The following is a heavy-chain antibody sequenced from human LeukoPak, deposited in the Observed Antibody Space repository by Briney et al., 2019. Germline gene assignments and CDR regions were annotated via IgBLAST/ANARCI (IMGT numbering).Heavy chain of an antibody. CDR2: IYSDGST. CDR3: ASGTLWTGYWYYYMDV. Sequence: PGGFLRLSCAASGFTFSSYWMSWVRQAPGKGLEWVSVIYSDGSTYYADSVKGRFTISRDNSKNTLYLQMDSLRAEDTAVYYCASGTLWTGYWYYYMDVWGKGTTVTVSS. D-gene: IGHD3/OR15-3a*01. CDR1: GFTFSSYW. V-gene: IGHV3-53*01. J-gene: IGHJ6*03.